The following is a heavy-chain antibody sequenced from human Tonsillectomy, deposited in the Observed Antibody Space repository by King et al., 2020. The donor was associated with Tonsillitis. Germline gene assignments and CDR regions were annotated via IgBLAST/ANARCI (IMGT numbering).Heavy chain of an antibody. CDR3: ARHWTPLLAPSYFDY. D-gene: IGHD3/OR15-3a*01. Sequence: VQLVESGAEVKKPGESLRISCKGSGFTFTSYWIGWVRQMPGKGLEWMGIIYPGDADTRYSPSFQSQVTISADKSISTAYLQWSSLKAADTAMYYCARHWTPLLAPSYFDYWGQGTLVTVSS. CDR2: IYPGDADT. J-gene: IGHJ4*02. V-gene: IGHV5-51*01. CDR1: GFTFTSYW.